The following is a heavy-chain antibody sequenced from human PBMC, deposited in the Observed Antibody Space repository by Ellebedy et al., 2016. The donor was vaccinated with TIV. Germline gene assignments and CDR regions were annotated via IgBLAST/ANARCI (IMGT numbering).Heavy chain of an antibody. CDR3: ERATSGFDY. D-gene: IGHD5-24*01. CDR2: ITSAVDT. CDR1: GFTFSSPD. V-gene: IGHV3-13*01. Sequence: GESLKISCAASGFTFSSPDMHWVRQPTGKGLEWVSGITSAVDTYYLSSVKGRFIISSDSAKNSLYLQMNSLRAEDTAVYYCERATSGFDYWGQGALATVSS. J-gene: IGHJ4*02.